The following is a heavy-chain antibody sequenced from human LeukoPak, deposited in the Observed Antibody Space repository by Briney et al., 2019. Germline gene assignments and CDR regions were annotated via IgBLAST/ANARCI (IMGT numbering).Heavy chain of an antibody. J-gene: IGHJ6*03. CDR3: ARANDNYYYYYMDV. V-gene: IGHV3-11*04. D-gene: IGHD3-9*01. Sequence: GGSLRLSCAASGFTFSDYYISWIRQAPGKGLEWVSYISSSGSTIYYADSVKGRFTISRDNAKNSLYLQMNSLRAEDTAVYYCARANDNYYYYYMDVWGKGTTVTISS. CDR2: ISSSGSTI. CDR1: GFTFSDYY.